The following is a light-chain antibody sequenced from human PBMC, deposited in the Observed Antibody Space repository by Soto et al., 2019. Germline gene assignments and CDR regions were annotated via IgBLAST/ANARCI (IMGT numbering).Light chain of an antibody. V-gene: IGLV4-69*01. CDR1: SGHSSNN. J-gene: IGLJ2*01. CDR3: QTWGTGIVV. Sequence: QPVLTQSPSASASLGASVKLTCSLSSGHSSNNIAWHQQQPEKGPRYLMNLNSDGTYSKGDGIPDRFSASSSGAERYLTISSLQSEDEADYYCQTWGTGIVVFGGGNKVTV. CDR2: LNSDGTY.